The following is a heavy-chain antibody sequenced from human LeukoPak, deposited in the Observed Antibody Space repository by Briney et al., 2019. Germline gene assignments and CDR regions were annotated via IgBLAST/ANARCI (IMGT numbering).Heavy chain of an antibody. CDR3: ARDDLDIVVVPAAMRYYYYYYMDV. D-gene: IGHD2-2*03. J-gene: IGHJ6*03. CDR1: GFTFSSYW. V-gene: IGHV3-7*01. Sequence: GGSLRLSCAASGFTFSSYWMSWVRQAPGKGLEWVANIKQDGSEKYYVDSVKGRFTISRDNAKNSLYLQMNSLRAEDTAVYYCARDDLDIVVVPAAMRYYYYYYMDVWGKGTTVTVSS. CDR2: IKQDGSEK.